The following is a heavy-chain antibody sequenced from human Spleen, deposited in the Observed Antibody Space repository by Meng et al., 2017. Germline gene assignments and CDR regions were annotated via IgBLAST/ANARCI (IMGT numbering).Heavy chain of an antibody. V-gene: IGHV4-4*02. J-gene: IGHJ3*02. CDR1: GDSVTGSNW. CDR3: ARFLEYPLGKNAFDI. Sequence: QAQLQESGPGLVRPSGTLSLTCVVSGDSVTGSNWWCWVRQPPGKGLEWIGEIFHIGSTNYNPSLKTRVAISVDTSKNQFSLKLSSVTAADTAVYYCARFLEYPLGKNAFDIWGQGTMVTVSS. D-gene: IGHD2-2*01. CDR2: IFHIGST.